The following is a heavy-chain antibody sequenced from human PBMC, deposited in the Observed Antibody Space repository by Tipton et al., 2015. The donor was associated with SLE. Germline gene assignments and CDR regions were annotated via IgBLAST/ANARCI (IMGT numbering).Heavy chain of an antibody. J-gene: IGHJ4*02. CDR2: IYTSGTT. Sequence: TLSLTCTVSGGSIDSGRNSWNWIRQPAGKALEWIGSIYTSGTTEYNPSLKSRVTISVDTSKNQFSLKLSSVTAADTAVYYCARGGIGGYDSFDYWGQGTLVTVSS. CDR3: ARGGIGGYDSFDY. D-gene: IGHD5-12*01. CDR1: GGSIDSGRNS. V-gene: IGHV4-61*02.